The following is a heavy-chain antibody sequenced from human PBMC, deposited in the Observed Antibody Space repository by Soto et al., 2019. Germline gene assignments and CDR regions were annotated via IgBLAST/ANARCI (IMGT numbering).Heavy chain of an antibody. J-gene: IGHJ4*02. CDR3: ARSNWNGFPSWEY. CDR1: GYTFTGYY. CDR2: INPNSGGT. D-gene: IGHD1-1*01. Sequence: ASVKVSCKASGYTFTGYYMHWVRQAPGQGLEWMGWINPNSGGTNYAQKFQGWVTMTRDTSISTAYMELSRLRSDDTAVYYCARSNWNGFPSWEYWGQGTLVTVSS. V-gene: IGHV1-2*04.